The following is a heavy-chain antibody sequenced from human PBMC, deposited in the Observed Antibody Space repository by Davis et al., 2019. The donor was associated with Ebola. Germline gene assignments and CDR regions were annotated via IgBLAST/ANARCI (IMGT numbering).Heavy chain of an antibody. J-gene: IGHJ6*02. CDR3: ARTSGLVTTEGGMDV. CDR1: GYSFTSYW. CDR2: IYPGDSDT. D-gene: IGHD4-17*01. Sequence: GESLKISCKGSGYSFTSYWIGWVRQMPGKGLEWMGIIYPGDSDTRYSPSFQGQVTISADKSISTAYLQWSSLKASDTAMYYCARTSGLVTTEGGMDVWGQGTTVTVSS. V-gene: IGHV5-51*01.